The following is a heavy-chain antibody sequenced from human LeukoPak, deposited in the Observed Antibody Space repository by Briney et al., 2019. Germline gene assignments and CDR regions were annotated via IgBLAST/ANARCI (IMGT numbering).Heavy chain of an antibody. CDR1: GGTFSSYA. D-gene: IGHD2-2*01. CDR2: IIPILGIA. V-gene: IGHV1-69*04. Sequence: SVKVSCKASGGTFSSYAISWVRQAPGQGLEWMGRIIPILGIANYAQKFQGRVTITADKSTSTAYMELSSLRSEDTAAYYCARGVSAAPNDYWGQGTLVTVSS. J-gene: IGHJ4*02. CDR3: ARGVSAAPNDY.